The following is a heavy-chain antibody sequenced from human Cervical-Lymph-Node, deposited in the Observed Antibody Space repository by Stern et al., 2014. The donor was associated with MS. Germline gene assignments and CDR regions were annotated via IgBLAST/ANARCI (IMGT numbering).Heavy chain of an antibody. CDR2: ISSNSGNN. Sequence: DVQLVQSGGGLVQPGRSLRLSCAASGFRFDAFSMHWVRQAPGKGLEWVSGISSNSGNNAYAKSVEGRFTISRDNAKRSVYLQLSSLRTDDTARYYCVNGRDWGQGTLVIVSS. J-gene: IGHJ4*02. CDR1: GFRFDAFS. V-gene: IGHV3-9*01. CDR3: VNGRD.